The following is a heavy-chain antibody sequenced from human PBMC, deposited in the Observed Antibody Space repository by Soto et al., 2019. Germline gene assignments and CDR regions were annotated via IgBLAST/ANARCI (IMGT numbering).Heavy chain of an antibody. CDR3: ARDVGDYIWGSYRPTAFDY. CDR2: INAGNGNT. CDR1: GYTFTSYA. Sequence: QVQLVQSGAEVKKPGASVKVSCKASGYTFTSYAMHWVRQAPGQRLEWMGWINAGNGNTKYSQKFQGRVNITRDTSASTAYMELSSLRSEDTAVYYCARDVGDYIWGSYRPTAFDYWGQGTLVTVSS. V-gene: IGHV1-3*01. D-gene: IGHD3-16*02. J-gene: IGHJ4*02.